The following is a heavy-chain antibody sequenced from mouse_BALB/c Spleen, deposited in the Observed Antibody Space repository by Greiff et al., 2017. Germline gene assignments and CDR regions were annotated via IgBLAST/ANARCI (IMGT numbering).Heavy chain of an antibody. D-gene: IGHD1-1*01. V-gene: IGHV1-54*03. CDR1: GYAFTNYL. CDR3: ARRGDYYYGSSYGYYAMDY. J-gene: IGHJ4*01. CDR2: INPGSGGT. Sequence: VQLQQSGAELVRPGTSVKVSCKASGYAFTNYLIEWVKQRPGQGLEWIGVINPGSGGTNYNEKFKGKATLTADKSSSTAYMQLSSLTSDDSAVYCCARRGDYYYGSSYGYYAMDYWGQGTSVTVSS.